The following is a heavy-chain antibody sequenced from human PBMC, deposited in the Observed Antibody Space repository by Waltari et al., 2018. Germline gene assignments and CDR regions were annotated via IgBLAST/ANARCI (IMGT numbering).Heavy chain of an antibody. V-gene: IGHV3-33*01. Sequence: VQSGGGVVQPGKSLRLSCGGAGFNLNGNGRHWVRQAPGKGLEWVAFIWSDGSKVHYADSVQGRFVISRDNSKKTLYLQMNSLRGEDTGLYYCTRVFPGIGIIGNFDQWGQGTQVTVSS. CDR3: TRVFPGIGIIGNFDQ. CDR1: GFNLNGNG. CDR2: IWSDGSKV. J-gene: IGHJ4*02.